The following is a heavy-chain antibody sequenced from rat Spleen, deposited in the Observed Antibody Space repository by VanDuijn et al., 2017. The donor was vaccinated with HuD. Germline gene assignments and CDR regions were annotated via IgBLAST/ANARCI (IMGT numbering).Heavy chain of an antibody. Sequence: QVQLKESGPGLVQPSQTLSLTCTVSGFSLTNYHVHWVRQPPGKGLEWMGTVWSDGDTSYNSTLKSRLSITRDTSKSQVFLKMSSLQTEDSATYYCARDCTFYGFNFFDYWGQGVMVTVSS. V-gene: IGHV2-32*01. CDR1: GFSLTNYH. J-gene: IGHJ2*01. CDR3: ARDCTFYGFNFFDY. CDR2: VWSDGDT. D-gene: IGHD1-7*01.